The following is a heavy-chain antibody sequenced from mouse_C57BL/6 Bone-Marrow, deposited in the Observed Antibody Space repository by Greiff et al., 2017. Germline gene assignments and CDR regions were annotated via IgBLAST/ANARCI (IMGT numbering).Heavy chain of an antibody. D-gene: IGHD1-1*01. V-gene: IGHV14-4*01. CDR2: IDPENGDT. CDR3: TFITTVPGDY. J-gene: IGHJ2*01. CDR1: GFNIKDDY. Sequence: LVESGAELVRPGASVKLSCTASGFNIKDDYMHWVKQRPEQGLEWIGWIDPENGDTEYASKFQGKAPITADTSSNTAYLQLSSLTSEDTAVYYCTFITTVPGDYWGQGTTLTVSS.